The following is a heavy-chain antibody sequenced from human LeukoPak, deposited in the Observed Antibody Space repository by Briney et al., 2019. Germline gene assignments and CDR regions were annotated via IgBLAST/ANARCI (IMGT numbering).Heavy chain of an antibody. J-gene: IGHJ4*02. CDR1: GFTFSSYS. D-gene: IGHD3-10*01. V-gene: IGHV3-21*01. CDR3: ARTMVRGVIITWHFDY. CDR2: ISSSGSYI. Sequence: GGSLRLSCAASGFTFSSYSMNWVRQAPGKGLEWVSSISSSGSYIYYADSVKGRFTISRDNAKNSLYLQMNSLRAEDTAVYYCARTMVRGVIITWHFDYWGQGTLVTVSS.